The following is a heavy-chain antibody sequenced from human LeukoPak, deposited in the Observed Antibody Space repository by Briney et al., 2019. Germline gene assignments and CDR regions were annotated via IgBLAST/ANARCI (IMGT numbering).Heavy chain of an antibody. CDR1: GGTFTSYA. D-gene: IGHD3-22*01. CDR2: IIPIFGTA. Sequence: SVKVSCKSSGGTFTSYAISWGRQAPGQGLEGMGGIIPIFGTANYAQKFQGRVTITTDESTSTAYMELSSLRSEDTAVYYCAVVIGYYYYYMDVWGKGTTVTVSS. V-gene: IGHV1-69*05. CDR3: AVVIGYYYYYMDV. J-gene: IGHJ6*03.